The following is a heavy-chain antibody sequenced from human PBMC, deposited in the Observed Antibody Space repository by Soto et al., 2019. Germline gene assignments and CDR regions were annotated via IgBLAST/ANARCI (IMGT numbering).Heavy chain of an antibody. Sequence: EVQLLESGGGLVQPGGSLRLSCAASGFTFSNYAMSWVSQSPGKGLEWVSGLSGSGGRTYYADSVKGRFTISRDNSKNTLYLQMTSLRAEDTAIYFCAGELLSHSYYYYMDVWGKGTTVTVSS. CDR2: LSGSGGRT. CDR3: AGELLSHSYYYYMDV. V-gene: IGHV3-23*01. D-gene: IGHD3-10*01. CDR1: GFTFSNYA. J-gene: IGHJ6*03.